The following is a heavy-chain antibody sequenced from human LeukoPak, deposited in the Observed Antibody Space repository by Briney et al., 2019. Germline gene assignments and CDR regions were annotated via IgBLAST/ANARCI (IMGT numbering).Heavy chain of an antibody. CDR3: ARGADSSTSSPSGYYYYYMDV. D-gene: IGHD2-2*01. CDR2: ISGSGGFT. V-gene: IGHV3-23*01. J-gene: IGHJ6*03. CDR1: GFTFSSHA. Sequence: GGSLRLSCAASGFTFSSHAMNWVRQAPGKGLEWVSVISGSGGFTYYADSVKGRFTISRDNSRNTLYLQMNSLRAEDTAVYYCARGADSSTSSPSGYYYYYMDVWGKGTTVTVSS.